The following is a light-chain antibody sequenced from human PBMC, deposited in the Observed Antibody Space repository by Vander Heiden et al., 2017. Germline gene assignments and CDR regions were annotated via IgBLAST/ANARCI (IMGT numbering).Light chain of an antibody. CDR2: VNRDGSH. Sequence: QPMLTQSPSTSASLGASVKLTCTLDSGHSYDTIAWHQQRPQKGPRYLMKVNRDGSHTKGDGIPDRFSGSSSGAERFLTISGLQSDDEADYYCQTWGPGIRVFGGGTKLTVL. CDR3: QTWGPGIRV. J-gene: IGLJ2*01. V-gene: IGLV4-69*02. CDR1: SGHSYDT.